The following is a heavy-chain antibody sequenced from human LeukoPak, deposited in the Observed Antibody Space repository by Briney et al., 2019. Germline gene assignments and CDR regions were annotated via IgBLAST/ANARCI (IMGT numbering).Heavy chain of an antibody. CDR2: IDPNSGGT. Sequence: ASVKVSCKASGYTFTGYYMHWVRQAPGQGLEWMGWIDPNSGGTNYAQKFQGRVTITRDTSISTAYMELSRLSFDDTAVYYCARVRIAVRFVTNDAFDIWGQGTMVTVSS. J-gene: IGHJ3*02. CDR1: GYTFTGYY. CDR3: ARVRIAVRFVTNDAFDI. D-gene: IGHD6-6*01. V-gene: IGHV1-2*02.